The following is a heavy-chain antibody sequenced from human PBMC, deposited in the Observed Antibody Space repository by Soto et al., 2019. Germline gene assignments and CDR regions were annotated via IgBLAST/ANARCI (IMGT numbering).Heavy chain of an antibody. CDR3: ARAISGYVT. D-gene: IGHD5-12*01. CDR1: GITFRLYA. Sequence: ALVKGSCKASGITFRLYAMRWGRQAPGQRLEWMGWINAGNGDTRYSQIFQGRVTLTRDTSASTVYLDLSSLRSEDTAIYYCARAISGYVTWGQGTLVTVSS. CDR2: INAGNGDT. V-gene: IGHV1-3*01. J-gene: IGHJ5*02.